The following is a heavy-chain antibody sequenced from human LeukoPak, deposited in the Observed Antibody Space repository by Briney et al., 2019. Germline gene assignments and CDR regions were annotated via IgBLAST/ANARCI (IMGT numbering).Heavy chain of an antibody. V-gene: IGHV4-59*01. CDR3: ARYDGGVAFDY. Sequence: GSLRLSCAASGFSFSTTWMAWVRQAPGKGLEWIGYIYYSGSTNYNPSLKSRVTISVDTSKNQFSLKLSSVTAADTAVYYCARYDGGVAFDYWGQGTLVTVSS. J-gene: IGHJ4*02. CDR2: IYYSGST. CDR1: GFSFSTTW. D-gene: IGHD3-16*01.